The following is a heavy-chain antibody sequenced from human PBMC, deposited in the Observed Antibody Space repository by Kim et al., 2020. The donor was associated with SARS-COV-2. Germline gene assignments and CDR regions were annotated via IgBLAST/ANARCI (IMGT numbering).Heavy chain of an antibody. CDR2: IYYSGST. J-gene: IGHJ4*02. D-gene: IGHD4-17*01. V-gene: IGHV4-61*01. CDR3: ARHAVTYCDY. CDR1: GGSVSSESYY. Sequence: SETLSLTCTVSGGSVSSESYYWSWIRQPPGKGLEWIGHIYYSGSTNYNPSLKSRVTISVDTSKNQFSLKLSSVTAADTAVYYCARHAVTYCDYWGQGSLVTVSS.